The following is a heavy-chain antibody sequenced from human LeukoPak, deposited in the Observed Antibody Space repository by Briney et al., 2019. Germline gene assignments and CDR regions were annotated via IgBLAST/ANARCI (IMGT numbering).Heavy chain of an antibody. J-gene: IGHJ4*02. CDR1: GFTFSSYA. CDR2: ISYDGSNK. CDR3: ARGVVVVVTAIPESYYFDY. V-gene: IGHV3-30*04. D-gene: IGHD2-21*02. Sequence: GRSLRLSCAASGFTFSSYAMHWVRQAPGKGLEWVAVISYDGSNKHYADSVKGRFTISRDNSKNTLYLQMNSLRAEDTAVYYCARGVVVVVTAIPESYYFDYWGQGTLVTVSS.